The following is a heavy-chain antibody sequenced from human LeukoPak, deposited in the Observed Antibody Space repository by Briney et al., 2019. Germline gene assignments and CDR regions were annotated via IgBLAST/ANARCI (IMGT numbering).Heavy chain of an antibody. CDR3: AKSVTSSPRCFDP. Sequence: PGGSLRLSCAASGFTFSNYAMSWVRQAPGKGLEWFSAITDSGGDTYYADSVKGRFTISRDSSKNTLYLQMNSLRAEDTAVYYCAKSVTSSPRCFDPWGQGTLVAVSS. CDR1: GFTFSNYA. J-gene: IGHJ5*02. V-gene: IGHV3-23*01. CDR2: ITDSGGDT. D-gene: IGHD2-2*01.